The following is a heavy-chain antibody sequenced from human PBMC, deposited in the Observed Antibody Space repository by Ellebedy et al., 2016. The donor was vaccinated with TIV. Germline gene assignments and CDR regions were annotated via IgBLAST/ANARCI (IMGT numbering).Heavy chain of an antibody. J-gene: IGHJ4*02. CDR3: ATAPDYYFDY. V-gene: IGHV4-31*03. CDR1: GGSISSGGYY. Sequence: MPSETLSLTCTVSGGSISSGGYYWSWIRQHTGKGLEWIGYMYHSGSTNYNPSLKSRVTIAADTSKNQFSLKLSSVTAADTAVHYCATAPDYYFDYWGQGTLVTVSS. D-gene: IGHD3-3*01. CDR2: MYHSGST.